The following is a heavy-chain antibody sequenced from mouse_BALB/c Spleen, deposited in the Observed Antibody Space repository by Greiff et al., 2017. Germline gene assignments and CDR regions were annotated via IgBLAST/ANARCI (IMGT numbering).Heavy chain of an antibody. CDR2: IRLKSNNYAT. Sequence: EVQVVESGGGLVQPGGSMKLSCVASGFTFSNYWMNWVRQSPEKGLEWVAEIRLKSNNYATHYAESVKGRFTISRDDSKSSVYLQMNNLRAEDTGIYYCTPHGFYGNYVPFAYWGQGTLVTVSA. V-gene: IGHV6-6*02. CDR1: GFTFSNYW. D-gene: IGHD2-1*01. J-gene: IGHJ3*01. CDR3: TPHGFYGNYVPFAY.